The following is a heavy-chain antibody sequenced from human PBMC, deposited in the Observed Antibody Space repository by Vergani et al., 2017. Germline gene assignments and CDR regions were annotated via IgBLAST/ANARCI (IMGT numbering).Heavy chain of an antibody. J-gene: IGHJ5*01. CDR1: GFTFIMHA. D-gene: IGHD5-12*01. CDR3: VRARCSGPFFMSNWFDS. Sequence: EVQLLESGGDLVQPAGSLRLSCAASGFTFIMHAMSWVRQAPGKGLEWVSTLSASDRRTHYADSVKGRFTISRDNSKNTLYLEMNSLRGDDTAIYYCVRARCSGPFFMSNWFDSWGQGTLVTVSS. CDR2: LSASDRRT. V-gene: IGHV3-23*01.